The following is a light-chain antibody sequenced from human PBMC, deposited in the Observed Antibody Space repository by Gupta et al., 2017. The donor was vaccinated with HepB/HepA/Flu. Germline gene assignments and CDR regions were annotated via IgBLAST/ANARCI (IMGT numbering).Light chain of an antibody. Sequence: EIALSPSPVTLSVSHGETVTPSCRASLSVRATCLAWYQQKPGQAPRLLIHSISTRATGIPAYFSGSGSGTEFTLTISSLQSEDFAVYYCQQYSSWPHTFGQGTRVEIK. CDR2: SIS. CDR1: LSVRATC. V-gene: IGKV3-15*01. J-gene: IGKJ5*01. CDR3: QQYSSWPHT.